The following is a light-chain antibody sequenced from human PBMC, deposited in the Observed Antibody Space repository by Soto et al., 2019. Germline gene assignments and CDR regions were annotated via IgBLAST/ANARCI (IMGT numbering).Light chain of an antibody. J-gene: IGKJ5*01. Sequence: PGPLSLSPGERVTLSCRASQSVTTRLAWYQHKPGQAPTLLMSGASNRASGVPVRFSGSGSGTDFTLTITRLEPEDFARYYCQQYGGSPITFGLGTRLEIK. CDR3: QQYGGSPIT. V-gene: IGKV3-20*01. CDR1: QSVTTR. CDR2: GAS.